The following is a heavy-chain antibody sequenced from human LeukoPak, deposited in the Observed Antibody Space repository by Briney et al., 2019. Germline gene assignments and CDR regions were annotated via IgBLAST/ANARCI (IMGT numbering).Heavy chain of an antibody. CDR3: ARESAKRYMDV. V-gene: IGHV1-8*01. J-gene: IGHJ6*03. CDR2: MNPNSGNT. CDR1: GYTFTSYD. Sequence: GASVKVSCKASGYTFTSYDINWVRQATGQGLEWMGWMNPNSGNTGYAQKFQGRVTMTRNTSISTAYMELSSPRSEHTAVYYCARESAKRYMDVWGKGTTVTVSS.